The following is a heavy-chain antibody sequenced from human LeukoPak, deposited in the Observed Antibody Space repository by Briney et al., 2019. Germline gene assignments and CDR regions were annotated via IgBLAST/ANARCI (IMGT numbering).Heavy chain of an antibody. CDR3: ARGRWSSSGYQDY. J-gene: IGHJ4*02. Sequence: GGFLRLSCAASGFSVSSNYMTWVRQAPGKGLECVSVIYGGGNTYYADSVGGRFTISRDNSKNTLNLQMNSLRVEDTAMYYCARGRWSSSGYQDYWGRGTLVTVSS. CDR2: IYGGGNT. D-gene: IGHD3-22*01. V-gene: IGHV3-53*01. CDR1: GFSVSSNY.